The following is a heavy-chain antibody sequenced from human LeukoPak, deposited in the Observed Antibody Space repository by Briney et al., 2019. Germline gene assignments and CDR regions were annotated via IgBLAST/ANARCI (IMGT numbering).Heavy chain of an antibody. Sequence: GGSLRLSCAASGFTFSSYGMHWVRQAPGKGLEWVAVISYDGSNKYYADSVKGRFTISRDNSKNTLYLQMNSLRAEDTAVYYCAKDRDDSSGYLDYWGQGTLVTVSS. CDR3: AKDRDDSSGYLDY. J-gene: IGHJ4*02. D-gene: IGHD3-22*01. CDR1: GFTFSSYG. V-gene: IGHV3-30*18. CDR2: ISYDGSNK.